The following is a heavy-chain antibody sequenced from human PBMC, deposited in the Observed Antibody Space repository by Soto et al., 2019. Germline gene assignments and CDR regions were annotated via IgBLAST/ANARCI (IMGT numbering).Heavy chain of an antibody. V-gene: IGHV3-11*06. CDR1: GFAFRDYY. J-gene: IGHJ3*02. D-gene: IGHD6-13*01. CDR2: IRTSSGYT. Sequence: GGSLRLSCAASGFAFRDYYMSWIRQAPGKGLEWISYIRTSSGYTNYADSVQGRFTISRDNAKNSLYLQMDSLRAEDTAVYYCARGRYSSSWYRGNAFDIWGQGTMVTVSS. CDR3: ARGRYSSSWYRGNAFDI.